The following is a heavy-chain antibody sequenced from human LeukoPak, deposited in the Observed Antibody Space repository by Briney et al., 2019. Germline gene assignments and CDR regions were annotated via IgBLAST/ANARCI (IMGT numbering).Heavy chain of an antibody. J-gene: IGHJ5*02. D-gene: IGHD2-2*01. CDR2: IYHSGST. V-gene: IGHV4-38-2*02. CDR3: ARDIRLCSSTSCYARGYWFDP. CDR1: GFSITRGDY. Sequence: SETLSLTCSVSGFSITRGDYWGWIRQPPGKGLEWIGAIYHSGSTYYNPSLKSRVTISVDTSKNQFSLKLSSVTAADTAVYYCARDIRLCSSTSCYARGYWFDPWGQGTLVTVSS.